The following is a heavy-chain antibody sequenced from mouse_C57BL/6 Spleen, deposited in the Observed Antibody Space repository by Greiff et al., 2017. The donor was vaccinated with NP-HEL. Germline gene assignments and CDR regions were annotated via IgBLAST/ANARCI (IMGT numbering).Heavy chain of an antibody. V-gene: IGHV1-81*01. CDR1: GYTFTSYG. D-gene: IGHD3-2*02. Sequence: VHLVESGAELARPGASVKLSCKASGYTFTSYGISWVKQRTGQGLEWIGEIYPRSGNTYYNEKFKGKATLTADKSSSTAYMELRSLTSEDSAVYFCAREGDSSGTFAYWGQGTLVTVSA. CDR3: AREGDSSGTFAY. J-gene: IGHJ3*01. CDR2: IYPRSGNT.